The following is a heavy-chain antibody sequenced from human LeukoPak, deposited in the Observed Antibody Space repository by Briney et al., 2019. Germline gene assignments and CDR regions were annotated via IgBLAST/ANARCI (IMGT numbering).Heavy chain of an antibody. D-gene: IGHD3-10*01. CDR3: ARGGSGWFGALEFDY. J-gene: IGHJ4*02. V-gene: IGHV1-18*01. Sequence: ASVKVSCKASGYTFNTYGVIWVRQAPGKGFEWLGWVSGQHGKTTYPQKFQDRVRMTTDTSTSTAYMELRSLTSDDTGVYFCARGGSGWFGALEFDYWGQGTLVTVSS. CDR1: GYTFNTYG. CDR2: VSGQHGKT.